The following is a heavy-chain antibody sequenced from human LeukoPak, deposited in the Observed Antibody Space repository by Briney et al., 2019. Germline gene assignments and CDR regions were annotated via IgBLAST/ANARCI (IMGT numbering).Heavy chain of an antibody. J-gene: IGHJ3*02. CDR1: GGSISVYY. Sequence: SETLSLTCAVSGGSISVYYWSWIRQPPGKGLEWIGEINHSGSTNYNPSLKSRVTISVDTSKNQFPLKLSAVTAADTAVYYCAARAITFGIVIVIWSGFDIWGQGTMVTVSS. V-gene: IGHV4-34*01. CDR3: AARAITFGIVIVIWSGFDI. CDR2: INHSGST. D-gene: IGHD3-16*01.